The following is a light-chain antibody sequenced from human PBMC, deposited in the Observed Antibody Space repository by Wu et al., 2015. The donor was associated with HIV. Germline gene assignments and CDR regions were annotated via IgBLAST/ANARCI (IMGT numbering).Light chain of an antibody. CDR1: QSVSSY. CDR3: QQRSNWQGLT. V-gene: IGKV3-11*01. CDR2: DAS. Sequence: EIVLTQSPATLSLSPGERATLSCRASQSVSSYLAWYQQKPGQAPRLLIYDASNRATGIPARFSGSGSGTDFTLTISNLEPEDFAVYYCQQRSNWQGLTFGGGTEGGDQT. J-gene: IGKJ4*01.